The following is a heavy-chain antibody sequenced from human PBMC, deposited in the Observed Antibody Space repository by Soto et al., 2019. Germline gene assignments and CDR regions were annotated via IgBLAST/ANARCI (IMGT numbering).Heavy chain of an antibody. J-gene: IGHJ3*02. CDR1: GYTFTTYG. D-gene: IGHD2-8*01. Sequence: VKVSCKASGYTFTTYGITWVRQAPGQGLEWMGWISVYNGNTNYAQKVQGRVTMTTDTSTSTAYMELRSLRSDDTAVYYCGRGGYCSNGVCYNAPHDALYIWGQGTMVPVSS. CDR2: ISVYNGNT. V-gene: IGHV1-18*01. CDR3: GRGGYCSNGVCYNAPHDALYI.